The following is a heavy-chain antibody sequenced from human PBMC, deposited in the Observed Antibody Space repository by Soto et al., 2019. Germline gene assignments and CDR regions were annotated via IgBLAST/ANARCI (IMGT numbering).Heavy chain of an antibody. CDR1: GYTYTSFG. CDR3: ARDRIPGIAVAGTRYYYYGMDV. D-gene: IGHD6-19*01. V-gene: IGHV1-18*01. J-gene: IGHJ6*02. Sequence: QVQLVQSGAEVKKPGASVKVSCKASGYTYTSFGISWVRQAPGQGLEWMGWISAYNGNTNYAQKFQGRVTMATDTSTSTAYMELRRPRSDDTAVYYCARDRIPGIAVAGTRYYYYGMDVWGQGTTVTVSS. CDR2: ISAYNGNT.